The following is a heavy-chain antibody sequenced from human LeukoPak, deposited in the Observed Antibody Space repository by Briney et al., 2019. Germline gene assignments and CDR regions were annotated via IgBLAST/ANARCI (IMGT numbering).Heavy chain of an antibody. CDR1: GDSMKSYY. Sequence: SETLSLTCTVSGDSMKSYYWTWIRQPPGKGLEWIGYIYYTGSTNYNPFLKSRVTISVDTSKNQFSLKLSSVTAADTAVYYCAKEREYCSSGSCHYDLDVWGQGTTVTVSS. J-gene: IGHJ6*02. CDR2: IYYTGST. D-gene: IGHD2-15*01. CDR3: AKEREYCSSGSCHYDLDV. V-gene: IGHV4-59*01.